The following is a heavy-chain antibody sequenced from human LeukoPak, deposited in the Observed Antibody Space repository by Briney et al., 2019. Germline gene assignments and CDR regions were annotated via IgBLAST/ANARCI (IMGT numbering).Heavy chain of an antibody. CDR1: GYTFSGYS. CDR3: AATLAVAGTGTDAFDL. Sequence: ASVKVSCKTSGYTFSGYSIHWVRQAPGQGLEWMGWIDPDTGGRNYAQKFQGRVAMSTVTSISTAYMQLSSLRSDDTAVYYCAATLAVAGTGTDAFDLWGQGTMVTVSS. CDR2: IDPDTGGR. V-gene: IGHV1-2*02. D-gene: IGHD6-19*01. J-gene: IGHJ3*01.